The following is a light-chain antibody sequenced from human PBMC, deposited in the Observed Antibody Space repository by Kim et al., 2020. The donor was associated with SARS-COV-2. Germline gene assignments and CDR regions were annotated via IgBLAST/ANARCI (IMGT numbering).Light chain of an antibody. CDR2: SNN. J-gene: IGLJ2*01. V-gene: IGLV1-47*02. CDR1: SSNIGSNY. CDR3: AAWDDTLSGPV. Sequence: ELTQPPSASGTPGQRVTISCSGSSSNIGSNYVYWYQQLPGTAPKLLIFSNNQRPSGVPDRFSGSKSGTSASLAISGLRSEDEADYYCAAWDDTLSGPVFGGGTQLTVL.